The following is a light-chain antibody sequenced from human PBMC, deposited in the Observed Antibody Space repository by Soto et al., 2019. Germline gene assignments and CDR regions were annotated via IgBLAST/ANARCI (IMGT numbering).Light chain of an antibody. CDR3: QSYDSSLSGSV. J-gene: IGLJ2*01. Sequence: QSVLTQPPSVSGAPGQRVTISCTGGSSNIGAAYDVHWYQHLPGTAPKLLIYGNNNRPSGVPDRFSGSKSGTSASLAITGLQAGDESDYYCQSYDSSLSGSVFGGVTKVTV. CDR1: SSNIGAAYD. V-gene: IGLV1-40*01. CDR2: GNN.